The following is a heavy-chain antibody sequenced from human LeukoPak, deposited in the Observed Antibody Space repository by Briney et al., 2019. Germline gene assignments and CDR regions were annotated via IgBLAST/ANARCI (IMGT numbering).Heavy chain of an antibody. CDR3: AEVDGDY. Sequence: GGSLRLSCAASGFTFSSYGMHWVRQAPGKGLEWVAVISYDGSNKYYADSVKGQFTISRDNSKNTLYLQMNSLRAEDTAVYYCAEVDGDYWGQGTLVTVSS. CDR1: GFTFSSYG. D-gene: IGHD3/OR15-3a*01. CDR2: ISYDGSNK. J-gene: IGHJ4*02. V-gene: IGHV3-30*18.